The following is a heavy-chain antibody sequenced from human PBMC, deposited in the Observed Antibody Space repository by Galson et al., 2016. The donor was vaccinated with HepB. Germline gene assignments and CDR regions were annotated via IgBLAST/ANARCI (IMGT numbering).Heavy chain of an antibody. V-gene: IGHV3-30*18. CDR3: AKGSAGVYGTIFDY. CDR2: ISYDGNNQ. CDR1: GFTFSSFG. J-gene: IGHJ4*02. D-gene: IGHD6-13*01. Sequence: SLRLSCAVSGFTFSSFGMHWVRQAPGKGLKWVAVISYDGNNQYYADSVKGRFTISRDNSKKTLDLQMSSLSPEDTAVYHCAKGSAGVYGTIFDYWGQGTQVTVAP.